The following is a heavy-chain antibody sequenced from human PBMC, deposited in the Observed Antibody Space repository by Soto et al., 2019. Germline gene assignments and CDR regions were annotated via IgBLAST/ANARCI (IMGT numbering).Heavy chain of an antibody. CDR2: IKQDGSEK. V-gene: IGHV3-7*01. D-gene: IGHD6-19*01. CDR3: ARVAYFNGWIFDY. CDR1: GFTFSSYW. Sequence: LRLSCAASGFTFSSYWMSWVRQAPGKGLEWVANIKQDGSEKYYVDSVKGRFTLSRDNAKNSLQLQMNSLRAEDTAIYFCARVAYFNGWIFDYWGQGTLVTVSS. J-gene: IGHJ4*01.